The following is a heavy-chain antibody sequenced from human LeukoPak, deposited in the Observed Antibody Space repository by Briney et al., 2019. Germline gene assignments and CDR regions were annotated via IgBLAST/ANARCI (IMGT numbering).Heavy chain of an antibody. CDR1: GYTFTTYD. D-gene: IGHD3-9*01. V-gene: IGHV1-8*01. J-gene: IGHJ6*03. CDR2: VNPNSGNT. CDR3: ARGSKHNILIGYYIGPYYMDV. Sequence: ASVKVSCKASGYTFTTYDINWVRQATGQGLEWMGWVNPNSGNTGYAQKFQGRVTMTRNTSITTAYMELTSLRSEDTAVYYCARGSKHNILIGYYIGPYYMDVWGKGTTVTISS.